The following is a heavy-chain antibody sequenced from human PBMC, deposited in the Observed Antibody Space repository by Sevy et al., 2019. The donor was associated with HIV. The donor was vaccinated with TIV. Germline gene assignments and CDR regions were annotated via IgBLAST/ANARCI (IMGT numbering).Heavy chain of an antibody. CDR3: AKEKYYDRSGYHSSFDY. Sequence: KQSQTLSLTCAVSGGSISSTNWWSWVRQPPGKGLEWIGEIYHTGSSNYNPSLKSRVTISVDKSKNQISLNLSSVTAADTAVYYCAKEKYYDRSGYHSSFDYWGQGTLVTVSS. J-gene: IGHJ4*02. D-gene: IGHD3-22*01. CDR1: GGSISSTNW. V-gene: IGHV4-4*02. CDR2: IYHTGSS.